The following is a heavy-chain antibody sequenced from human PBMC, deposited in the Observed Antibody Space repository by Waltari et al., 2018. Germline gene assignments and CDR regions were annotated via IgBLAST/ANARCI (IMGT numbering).Heavy chain of an antibody. D-gene: IGHD2-15*01. CDR3: TTDYLRYCSGGSCYSVGYYYGMDV. Sequence: EVQLVESGGGLVKPGGSLRLSCAASGFTFSNAWMSWVRQAPGKGLEWVGRIKSKTDGGTTDYAAPVKGRFTISRDDSKNTLYLQMNSLKTEDTAVYYCTTDYLRYCSGGSCYSVGYYYGMDVWGQGTTVTVSS. J-gene: IGHJ6*02. CDR2: IKSKTDGGTT. V-gene: IGHV3-15*01. CDR1: GFTFSNAW.